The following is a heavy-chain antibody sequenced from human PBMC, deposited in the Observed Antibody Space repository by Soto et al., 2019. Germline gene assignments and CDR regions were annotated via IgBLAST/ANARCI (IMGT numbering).Heavy chain of an antibody. CDR1: GFPFTKAW. V-gene: IGHV3-15*01. CDR2: IRSKTSSETK. CDR3: TTGGFTAKVGI. J-gene: IGHJ3*02. Sequence: EVQLVESGGSLVTPGGSLRLSCAASGFPFTKAWMTWVRQAPGKGLEWVGRIRSKTSSETKEYAAPVKGRFTISRDDSKNMLLLEMNSLKNEDTGVYYYTTGGFTAKVGIWGQGTMVTVSS. D-gene: IGHD2-21*02.